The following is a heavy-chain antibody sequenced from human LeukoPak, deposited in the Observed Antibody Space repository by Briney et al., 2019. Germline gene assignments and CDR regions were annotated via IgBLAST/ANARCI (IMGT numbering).Heavy chain of an antibody. J-gene: IGHJ6*02. Sequence: KPSETLSLTCTVSGGSVFSGSHYWSWIRQPPGKGLEWIVYISHTGSTNYNPSLKSRVTMLIDTSKNQFSLKLSSVTAADTAMYYCARVEYQLLGRYYYYGLDVWGQGTTVTVSS. CDR3: ARVEYQLLGRYYYYGLDV. CDR2: ISHTGST. D-gene: IGHD2-2*01. V-gene: IGHV4-61*01. CDR1: GGSVFSGSHY.